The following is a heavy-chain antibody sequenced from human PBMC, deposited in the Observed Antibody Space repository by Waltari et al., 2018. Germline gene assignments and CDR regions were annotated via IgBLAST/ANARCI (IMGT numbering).Heavy chain of an antibody. CDR3: ARSMVRGFSWFDP. CDR2: IKHSGST. V-gene: IGHV4-34*01. J-gene: IGHJ5*02. CDR1: GGSFSGYY. Sequence: QVQLQQWGAGLLKPSETLSLTCAVYGGSFSGYYWSWIRQHPGKGLEWIGEIKHSGSTDYNPSLKSRVTISVDTSKNQFSLKLSFVTAADTAVYYCARSMVRGFSWFDPWGQGTLVTVSS. D-gene: IGHD3-10*01.